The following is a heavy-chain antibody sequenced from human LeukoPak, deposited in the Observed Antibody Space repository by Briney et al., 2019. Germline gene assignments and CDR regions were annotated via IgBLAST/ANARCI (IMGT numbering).Heavy chain of an antibody. J-gene: IGHJ4*02. V-gene: IGHV1-18*01. D-gene: IGHD6-19*01. CDR1: GYTFTSYG. Sequence: ASVKVSCKASGYTFTSYGISWVRQAPGQGLEWMGWISAYNGNTNYAQKLQGRVTMTTDTSTSTAYMELRSLRSDDTAVYYCARGLVLRWLVGYYFDYWGQGTLVTVSS. CDR2: ISAYNGNT. CDR3: ARGLVLRWLVGYYFDY.